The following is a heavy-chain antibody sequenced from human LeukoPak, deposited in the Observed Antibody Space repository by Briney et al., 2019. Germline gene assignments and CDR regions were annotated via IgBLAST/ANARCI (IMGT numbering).Heavy chain of an antibody. CDR3: ARASAKWLSDY. J-gene: IGHJ4*02. CDR2: ISSNGGSI. Sequence: GGSLRLSCAASGFTFSSYAMHWVRQAPGKGLEYVSAISSNGGSIYYANSVKGRFTISRDNSKNTLYLQMGSLRAEDMAVYYCARASAKWLSDYWGQGTLVTVSS. D-gene: IGHD3-22*01. CDR1: GFTFSSYA. V-gene: IGHV3-64*01.